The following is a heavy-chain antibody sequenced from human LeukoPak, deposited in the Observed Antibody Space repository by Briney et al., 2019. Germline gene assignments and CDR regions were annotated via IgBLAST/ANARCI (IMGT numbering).Heavy chain of an antibody. J-gene: IGHJ4*02. Sequence: SETLSLTCAVYGGSFSGYYWSWIRQPPGKGLEWIGEINHSGSTNYNPSLKSRVTISVDTSKNQFSLKLSSVTAADTAVYYCARGYSSGWYVGPWGQGTLVTVSS. V-gene: IGHV4-34*01. CDR3: ARGYSSGWYVGP. CDR1: GGSFSGYY. D-gene: IGHD6-19*01. CDR2: INHSGST.